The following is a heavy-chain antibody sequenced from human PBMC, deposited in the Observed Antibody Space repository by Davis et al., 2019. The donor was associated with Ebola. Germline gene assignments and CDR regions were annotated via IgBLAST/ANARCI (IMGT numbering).Heavy chain of an antibody. CDR2: MNPNSGNT. D-gene: IGHD2-2*01. J-gene: IGHJ6*02. Sequence: AASVKVSCKASGYTFTSYDINWVRQATGQGLEWMGWMNPNSGNTGYAQKFQGRVTMTRNTSISTAYMGLSSLRSEDTAVYYCARDVGYCSSTSCIYYYYYGMDVWGQGTTVTVSS. V-gene: IGHV1-8*01. CDR1: GYTFTSYD. CDR3: ARDVGYCSSTSCIYYYYYGMDV.